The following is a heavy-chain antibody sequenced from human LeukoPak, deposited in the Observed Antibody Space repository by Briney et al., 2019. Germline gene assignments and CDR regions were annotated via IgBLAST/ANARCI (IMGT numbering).Heavy chain of an antibody. CDR3: ARINIVGATLDY. CDR2: INPSGGST. Sequence: GASVKVSCKASGYTFTGYYMHWVRQAPGQGLEWMGIINPSGGSTSYAQKFQGRVTMTRDTSTSTVYMELSSLRSEDTAVYYCARINIVGATLDYWGQGTLVTVSS. J-gene: IGHJ4*02. D-gene: IGHD1-26*01. CDR1: GYTFTGYY. V-gene: IGHV1-46*01.